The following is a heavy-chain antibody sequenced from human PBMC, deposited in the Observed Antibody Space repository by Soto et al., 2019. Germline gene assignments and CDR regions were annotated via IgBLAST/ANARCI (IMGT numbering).Heavy chain of an antibody. V-gene: IGHV2-5*02. CDR1: GFSLSTSGVG. D-gene: IGHD6-13*01. CDR3: AHSPYSSSWFRRWCDP. Sequence: QITLKESGPTLVKPTQTLTLTCTFSGFSLSTSGVGVGWIRQPPGKALEWLALLYWDDDKRYSPSLKSRLTIPKDTPKNQVVLTLTNMDPVDTATYYWAHSPYSSSWFRRWCDPWGQGTLVTVSS. J-gene: IGHJ5*02. CDR2: LYWDDDK.